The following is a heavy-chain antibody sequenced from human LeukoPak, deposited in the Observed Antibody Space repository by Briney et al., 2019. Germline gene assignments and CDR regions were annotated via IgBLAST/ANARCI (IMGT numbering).Heavy chain of an antibody. D-gene: IGHD3-22*01. J-gene: IGHJ4*02. V-gene: IGHV3-49*03. CDR1: GFTFGDYA. CDR3: TRDHGDSSGYYYSGY. CDR2: IRSKAYGGTT. Sequence: PGGSLRLSCTASGFTFGDYAMSWFGQAPGKGLEWVGFIRSKAYGGTTEYAASVKGRFTISRDDSKSIAYLQMNSLKTEDTAVYYCTRDHGDSSGYYYSGYWGQGTLVTASS.